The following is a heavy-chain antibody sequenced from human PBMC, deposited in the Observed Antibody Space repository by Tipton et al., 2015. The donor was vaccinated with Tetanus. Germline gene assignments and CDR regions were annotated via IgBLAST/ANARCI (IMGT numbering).Heavy chain of an antibody. CDR2: INTDNGNT. D-gene: IGHD6-13*01. J-gene: IGHJ4*02. V-gene: IGHV1-18*01. CDR1: GYTFLNYG. Sequence: QVQLVQSGAELKTSGASVKVSCKASGYTFLNYGITWVRQAPGRGLEWMGWINTDNGNTNYAQKFQGRVTVTTDTSTTTAYMELTSLRSGDTAEYYCAAPLFRSAAGKAYWGQGTLLTVSS. CDR3: AAPLFRSAAGKAY.